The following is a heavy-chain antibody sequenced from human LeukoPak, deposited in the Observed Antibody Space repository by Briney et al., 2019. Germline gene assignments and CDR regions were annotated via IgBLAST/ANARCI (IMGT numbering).Heavy chain of an antibody. Sequence: SETLSLTCAVYGGSFSGYYWSWIRQPPGKGLEWIGEINHSGSTNYNPSLKSRVTISVDTSKNQFSLKLSSVTAADTAVYYGARVELGIGYWGQGTLVTVSS. CDR2: INHSGST. CDR1: GGSFSGYY. J-gene: IGHJ4*02. CDR3: ARVELGIGY. D-gene: IGHD7-27*01. V-gene: IGHV4-34*01.